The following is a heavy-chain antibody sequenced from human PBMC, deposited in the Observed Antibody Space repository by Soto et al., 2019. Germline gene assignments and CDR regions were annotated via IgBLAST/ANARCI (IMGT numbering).Heavy chain of an antibody. CDR2: ISPSTSNI. CDR3: SDCSGGACQKNYGIDV. D-gene: IGHD2-15*01. J-gene: IGHJ6*02. Sequence: EVHLVESGGGLVKPGGSLRLSCAVSGFTFSSCTMNWVRQAPGKGLEWVSSISPSTSNINYADSVKGRFTISRDNAKNSLLLQMNSQRADDTAVYYCSDCSGGACQKNYGIDVWGQGTTVSVSS. CDR1: GFTFSSCT. V-gene: IGHV3-21*04.